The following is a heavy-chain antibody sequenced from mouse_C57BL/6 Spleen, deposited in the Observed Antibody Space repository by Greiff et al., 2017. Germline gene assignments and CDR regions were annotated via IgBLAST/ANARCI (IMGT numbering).Heavy chain of an antibody. D-gene: IGHD2-12*01. CDR1: GYTFTSYW. CDR2: IHPNSGST. V-gene: IGHV1-64*01. Sequence: QVQLQQPGAELVKPGASVKLSCKASGYTFTSYWMHWVKQRPGQGLEWIGMIHPNSGSTNYNEKFKSKATLTVDKSSSTAYMQLSSLTSEDSAVYYCARSYYTQGGDYFDYWGQGTTLTVSS. J-gene: IGHJ2*01. CDR3: ARSYYTQGGDYFDY.